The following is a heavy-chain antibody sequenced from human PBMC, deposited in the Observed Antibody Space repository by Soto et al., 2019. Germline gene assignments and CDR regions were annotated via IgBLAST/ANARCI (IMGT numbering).Heavy chain of an antibody. Sequence: QVQLQESGPGLVKPSQTLSLTCTVSGGSISSGGYYWSWIRQHPGKGLEWIGYIYYSGSTYYNPYLKSRVTISVDTSKNQFSLKLSSVTAADTAVYYCARDAANYSYYYYGMDVWGQGTTVTVSS. CDR1: GGSISSGGYY. D-gene: IGHD1-7*01. CDR3: ARDAANYSYYYYGMDV. V-gene: IGHV4-31*03. J-gene: IGHJ6*02. CDR2: IYYSGST.